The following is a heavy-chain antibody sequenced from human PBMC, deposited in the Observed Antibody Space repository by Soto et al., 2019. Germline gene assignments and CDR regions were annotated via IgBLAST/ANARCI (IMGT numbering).Heavy chain of an antibody. CDR3: AKFSTPNTD. CDR2: ISGDDGST. CDR1: GFTFSSYA. D-gene: IGHD2-15*01. Sequence: GGSLRLSCAASGFTFSSYAMTWVRQAPGKGLKWVSSISGDDGSTYYADSVKGRFTISRDNSKNTLYLQMNSLRAEDTAVYYCAKFSTPNTDCGQGTQVTVYS. J-gene: IGHJ4*02. V-gene: IGHV3-23*01.